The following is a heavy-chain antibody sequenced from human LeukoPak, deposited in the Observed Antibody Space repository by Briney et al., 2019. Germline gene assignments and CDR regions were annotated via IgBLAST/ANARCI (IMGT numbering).Heavy chain of an antibody. CDR3: ARGHLGLSP. CDR2: FHNSRTT. CDR1: GGSISGYS. D-gene: IGHD3-10*01. J-gene: IGHJ5*02. Sequence: SETLSLTCTVSGGSISGYSWTWIRQPPGQGLEWIGYFHNSRTTSYNPSLTGRVTISVDTAMHQISLKLNSVTAADTAVYYCARGHLGLSPWGQGTLVTVSS. V-gene: IGHV4-59*01.